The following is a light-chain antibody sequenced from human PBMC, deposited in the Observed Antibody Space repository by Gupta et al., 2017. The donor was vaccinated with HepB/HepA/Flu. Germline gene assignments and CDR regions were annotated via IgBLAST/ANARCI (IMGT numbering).Light chain of an antibody. J-gene: IGLJ2*01. Sequence: SSELTQPPSVSVSPGQTARITCSGDALPKQYAYWYQQKPGQAPVLVIYKDSERPSGIPERFSGSSSGTTVTLTISGVQAEEEADYYCQSADSSGTDVVFGGGTKLTVL. CDR1: ALPKQY. CDR3: QSADSSGTDVV. CDR2: KDS. V-gene: IGLV3-25*02.